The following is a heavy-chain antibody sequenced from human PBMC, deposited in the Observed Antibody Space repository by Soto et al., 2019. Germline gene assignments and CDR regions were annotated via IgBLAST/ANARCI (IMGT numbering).Heavy chain of an antibody. Sequence: GASVKVSCKASGGTFSSYAISWVRQAPGQGLEWMGGIIPIFGTANYAQKFQGRVTITADESTSTAYMELSSLRSEDTAVYYCAGDPGEFAGMDVWGQGTTVTVSS. CDR3: AGDPGEFAGMDV. CDR1: GGTFSSYA. CDR2: IIPIFGTA. J-gene: IGHJ6*02. D-gene: IGHD3-10*01. V-gene: IGHV1-69*13.